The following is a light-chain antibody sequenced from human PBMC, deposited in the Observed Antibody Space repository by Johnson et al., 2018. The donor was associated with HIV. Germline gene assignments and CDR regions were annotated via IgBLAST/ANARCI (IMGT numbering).Light chain of an antibody. V-gene: IGLV1-51*01. CDR1: SSNIGNNY. CDR3: GTWDNGLITYV. CDR2: DNN. Sequence: QSVLTQPPSVSAAPGQKVTISCSGSSSNIGNNYVSWYQQLPGTAPKLLIYDNNKRPSGIPDRFSGSKSGTSATLGITGLQTGVEADYYCGTWDNGLITYVFGTGTKVTVL. J-gene: IGLJ1*01.